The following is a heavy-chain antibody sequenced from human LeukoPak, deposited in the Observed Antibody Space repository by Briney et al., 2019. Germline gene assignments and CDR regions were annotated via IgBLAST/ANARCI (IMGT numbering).Heavy chain of an antibody. CDR2: IYSGGST. CDR1: GFTFSTYG. V-gene: IGHV3-NL1*01. CDR3: AIRKSGNAIDY. Sequence: GGSLRLSCAAYGFTFSTYGMHWVRQAPGKGLEWVAVIYSGGSTNYADSVKGRFTISRDNSKNTLYLLMNSLRAEDTAVYYCAIRKSGNAIDYWGQGTLVTVSS. D-gene: IGHD5-12*01. J-gene: IGHJ4*02.